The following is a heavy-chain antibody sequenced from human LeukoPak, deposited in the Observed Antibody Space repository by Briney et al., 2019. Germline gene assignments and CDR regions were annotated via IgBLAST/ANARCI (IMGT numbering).Heavy chain of an antibody. Sequence: SVKVSCKASGGTFSSYAISWVRQAPGQGLEWMGRIIPIFGTASYAQKFQGRVTITADKSTSTAYMELSSLRSEDTAVYYCAKGDIVVVTAIQHAFDIWGQGTMVTVSS. CDR2: IIPIFGTA. D-gene: IGHD2-21*02. CDR3: AKGDIVVVTAIQHAFDI. CDR1: GGTFSSYA. J-gene: IGHJ3*02. V-gene: IGHV1-69*06.